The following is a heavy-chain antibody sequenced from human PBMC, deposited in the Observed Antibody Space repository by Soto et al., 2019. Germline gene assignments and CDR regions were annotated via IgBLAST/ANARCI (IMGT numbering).Heavy chain of an antibody. CDR1: GFTFSSYG. J-gene: IGHJ4*02. V-gene: IGHV3-33*01. Sequence: GVSLRLSCAASGFTFSSYGMHWVRQAPGKGLEWVAVIWYDGSNKYYADSVKGRFTISRDNSKNTLYLQMNSLRAEDTAVYYCARDLVPGTAMGFDYWGQGTLVTVSS. CDR2: IWYDGSNK. CDR3: ARDLVPGTAMGFDY. D-gene: IGHD2-2*01.